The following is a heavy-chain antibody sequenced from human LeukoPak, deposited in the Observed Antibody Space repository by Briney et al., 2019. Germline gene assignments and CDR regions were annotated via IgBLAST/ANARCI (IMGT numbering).Heavy chain of an antibody. Sequence: SETLSLTCTVSGGSISSSSYYWGWIRQPPGKGLEWIGSIYYSGSTYYNPSLKSRVTISVDTSKNQFSLKLSSVTAADTAVYYCASLLRGITETYYYYFYYMDVWGKGTTVTVSS. V-gene: IGHV4-39*07. CDR2: IYYSGST. CDR1: GGSISSSSYY. J-gene: IGHJ6*03. D-gene: IGHD3-10*01. CDR3: ASLLRGITETYYYYFYYMDV.